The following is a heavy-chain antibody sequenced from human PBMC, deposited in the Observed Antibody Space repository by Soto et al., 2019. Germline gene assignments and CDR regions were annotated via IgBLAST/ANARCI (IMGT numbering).Heavy chain of an antibody. V-gene: IGHV3-15*01. CDR2: IKSYTDGGTT. J-gene: IGHJ6*02. CDR1: GFTFSSTW. CDR3: TTDRSGNGMDV. Sequence: GGSLRLSCAASGFTFSSTWMSWVRQAPGKGLEWVGRIKSYTDGGTTHYATSLQGRFTISRDDSKNTLYLQMNSLKTEDTGVYYCTTDRSGNGMDVWGQGTTVTVSS.